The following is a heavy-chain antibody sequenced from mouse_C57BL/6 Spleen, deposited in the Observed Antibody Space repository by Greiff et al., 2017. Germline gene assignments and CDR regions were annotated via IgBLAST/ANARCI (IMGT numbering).Heavy chain of an antibody. D-gene: IGHD1-1*01. CDR2: IYPGDGDP. Sequence: VKLQQSGAELVKPGASVKISCKASGYAFSSYWMNWVKQRPGKGLEWIGQIYPGDGDPNYNGKFKGKATLTAAKSSSTAYMQLSSLPSEDSAVYFCAGYYGSIEDYFDYWGQGTTLTVSA. V-gene: IGHV1-80*01. J-gene: IGHJ2*01. CDR1: GYAFSSYW. CDR3: AGYYGSIEDYFDY.